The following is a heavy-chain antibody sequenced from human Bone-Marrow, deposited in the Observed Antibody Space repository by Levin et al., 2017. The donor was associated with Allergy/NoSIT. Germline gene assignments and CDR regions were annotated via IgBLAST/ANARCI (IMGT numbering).Heavy chain of an antibody. J-gene: IGHJ6*02. D-gene: IGHD2-2*01. CDR2: IYSGGST. CDR1: GFTVSSNY. Sequence: GGSLRLSCAASGFTVSSNYMSWVRQAPGKGLEWVSVIYSGGSTYYADSVKGRFTISRDNSKNTLYLQMNSLRAEDTAVYYCARPEAISYCSSTSCYSKYHYYGMDVWGQGTTVTVSS. V-gene: IGHV3-53*01. CDR3: ARPEAISYCSSTSCYSKYHYYGMDV.